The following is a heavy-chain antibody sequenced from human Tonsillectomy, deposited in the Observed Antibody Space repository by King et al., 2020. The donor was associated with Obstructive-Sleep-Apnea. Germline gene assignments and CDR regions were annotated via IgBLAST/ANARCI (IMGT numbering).Heavy chain of an antibody. CDR3: VTSGTVTGWAEAVDF. D-gene: IGHD3-9*01. CDR1: GFIFSSYW. V-gene: IGHV3-7*01. Sequence: VQLVESGGGLVQPGGSLRLSCAASGFIFSSYWMSWVRQAPGKGLEWVANIKQDGSAKYYEGSVKGRFTISRDNAKNSLYVQMNSLRVEDTAVYYCVTSGTVTGWAEAVDFWGQGTMVTVSS. J-gene: IGHJ3*01. CDR2: IKQDGSAK.